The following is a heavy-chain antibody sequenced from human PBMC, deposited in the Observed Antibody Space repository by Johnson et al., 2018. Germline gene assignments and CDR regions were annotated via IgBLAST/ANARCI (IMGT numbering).Heavy chain of an antibody. D-gene: IGHD6-13*01. CDR3: AKDNRPGIAELDYSYGMDV. Sequence: VQLVESGGGQVQPGGSLRLSCAASGFTFSSYSMIWVRQAPGKGLEWVSSISSSSSYIYYADSVKGRFTIYRDNSNNTLYLKMNSLRAEDTAVYYCAKDNRPGIAELDYSYGMDVWGQGTTVTVSS. CDR1: GFTFSSYS. J-gene: IGHJ6*02. V-gene: IGHV3-21*01. CDR2: ISSSSSYI.